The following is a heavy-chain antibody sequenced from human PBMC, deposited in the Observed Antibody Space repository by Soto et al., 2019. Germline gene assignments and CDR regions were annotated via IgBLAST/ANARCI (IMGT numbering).Heavy chain of an antibody. V-gene: IGHV1-18*01. CDR1: GYTFTSYG. J-gene: IGHJ4*02. Sequence: QVHLVQSGAEVKKPGASVKVSCKASGYTFTSYGITWVRQAPGPGLEWMGWISAHNGNTDYAQKLQGRDIVTRDTSTSTADMYLRSLISDDTSVYYWARWRYGDYWGQGALVTVSS. CDR3: ARWRYGDY. CDR2: ISAHNGNT. D-gene: IGHD1-1*01.